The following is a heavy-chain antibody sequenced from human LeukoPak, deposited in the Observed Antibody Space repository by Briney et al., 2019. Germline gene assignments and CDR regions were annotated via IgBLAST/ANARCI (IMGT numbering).Heavy chain of an antibody. Sequence: GGSLRLSCAASGFTVRDNYMSWVRPAPGKGLEWVSVIYPGGNPYYPDSVKGRFTISRDDSKNTLYLQLNGLRAEDTAVYYCARTIVGTSLYDAFDIWGQGTTVTVSS. D-gene: IGHD2-21*01. V-gene: IGHV3-53*01. CDR3: ARTIVGTSLYDAFDI. CDR1: GFTVRDNY. CDR2: IYPGGNP. J-gene: IGHJ3*02.